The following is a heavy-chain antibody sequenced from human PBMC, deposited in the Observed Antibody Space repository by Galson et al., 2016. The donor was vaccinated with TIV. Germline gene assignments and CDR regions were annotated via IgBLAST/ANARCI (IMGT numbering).Heavy chain of an antibody. CDR3: TRDRGSMTMILVIDYYFGMDV. CDR1: GYTFRNYG. CDR2: ISSYNGDT. V-gene: IGHV1-18*04. D-gene: IGHD3-22*01. Sequence: SVKVSCKASGYTFRNYGFSWVRQAPGQDLEWPGWISSYNGDTNYAHNLRGRVTMTTDTYTSTAYMDLRRLRSDNTAVYYCTRDRGSMTMILVIDYYFGMDVWGQGTTVTVSS. J-gene: IGHJ6*02.